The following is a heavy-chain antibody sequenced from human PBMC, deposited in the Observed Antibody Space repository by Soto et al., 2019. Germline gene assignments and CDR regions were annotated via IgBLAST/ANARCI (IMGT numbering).Heavy chain of an antibody. CDR2: INAGNGNT. V-gene: IGHV1-3*01. CDR1: GYTFTSYA. J-gene: IGHJ3*02. CDR3: ATASRVGGLWFGEFWRDFDI. D-gene: IGHD3-10*01. Sequence: ASVKVSCKASGYTFTSYAMHWVRQAPGQRLEWMGWINAGNGNTKSSQKFQGRVTITRDTSASTAYMELSRLRSEDTAVYYCATASRVGGLWFGEFWRDFDIWGQGKMVTV.